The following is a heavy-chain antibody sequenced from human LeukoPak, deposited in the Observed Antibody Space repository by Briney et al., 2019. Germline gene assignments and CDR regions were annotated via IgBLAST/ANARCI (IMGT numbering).Heavy chain of an antibody. CDR2: INHIGST. CDR3: ARGAIYGGYGY. V-gene: IGHV4-34*01. D-gene: IGHD5-12*01. J-gene: IGHJ4*02. Sequence: SETLSLTCAVYGGSFSGYNWSWIRQPPGKGLEWIGEINHIGSTNYNPSLKSRVTISVDTSKNQFSLKLSSVTAADTAVYYCARGAIYGGYGYWGQGTLVTVSS. CDR1: GGSFSGYN.